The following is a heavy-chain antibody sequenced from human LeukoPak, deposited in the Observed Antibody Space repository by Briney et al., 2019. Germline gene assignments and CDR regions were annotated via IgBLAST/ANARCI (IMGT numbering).Heavy chain of an antibody. V-gene: IGHV3-13*01. CDR3: ARASGGDYVDY. CDR2: IGTAGDT. CDR1: GFTFSSYD. D-gene: IGHD1-14*01. J-gene: IGHJ4*02. Sequence: GGSLRLSCAASGFTFSSYDMHWVRQATGKGLEWVSAIGTAGDTYYPGSVKGRFTISRENAKNFLYLQMNSLRAGDTAVYYCARASGGDYVDYWGQGTLVTVSS.